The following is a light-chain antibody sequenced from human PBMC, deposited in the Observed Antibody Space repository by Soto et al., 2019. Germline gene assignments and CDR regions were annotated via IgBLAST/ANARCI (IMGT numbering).Light chain of an antibody. CDR1: QSVSSNY. V-gene: IGKV3-20*01. J-gene: IGKJ1*01. Sequence: EIVLTQSPGTLSLSPGARAPLSCRASQSVSSNYLAWYQQKSGQAPRLLMYGASSRATGIPDRFSGSGSGTDFTLTITRLEPEDFAVYFCLQYGGLPRTFGQGTKVDIK. CDR2: GAS. CDR3: LQYGGLPRT.